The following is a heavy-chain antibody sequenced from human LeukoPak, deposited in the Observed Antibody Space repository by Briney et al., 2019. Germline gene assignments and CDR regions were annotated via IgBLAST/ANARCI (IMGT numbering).Heavy chain of an antibody. CDR3: AGGGYDYGEGDY. V-gene: IGHV3-33*01. CDR2: IWYDGRNK. D-gene: IGHD4-17*01. Sequence: PGRSLRLSCAASGFIFSNYGMHWVRQAPGKGLEWVALIWYDGRNKYYVDSVKGRFTISRENSKTTLYLQMNSLTAADTAVYFCAGGGYDYGEGDYWGQGTLVTVSS. CDR1: GFIFSNYG. J-gene: IGHJ4*02.